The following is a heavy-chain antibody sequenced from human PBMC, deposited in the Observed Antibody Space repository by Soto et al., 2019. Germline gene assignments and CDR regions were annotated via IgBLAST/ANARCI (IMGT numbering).Heavy chain of an antibody. J-gene: IGHJ6*02. CDR2: INHSGST. CDR1: GGSFSGYY. CDR3: ARVEYYYYYGMDV. V-gene: IGHV4-34*01. Sequence: QVQLQQWGAGLLKPSETLSLTCAVYGGSFSGYYWSWIRQPPGKGLEWIGEINHSGSTNYNPSLKSRVTISVDTSKNQFSLKLSSVTAEDATVYYCARVEYYYYYGMDVWGQGTTVTVSS. D-gene: IGHD2-15*01.